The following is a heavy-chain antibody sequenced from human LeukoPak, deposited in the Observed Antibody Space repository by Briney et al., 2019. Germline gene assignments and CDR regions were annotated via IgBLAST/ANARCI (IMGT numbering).Heavy chain of an antibody. J-gene: IGHJ6*02. V-gene: IGHV4-39*01. CDR2: IYYSGST. Sequence: SETLSLTCTVSGGSISSSSYYWGWIRQPPGKGLEWIGSIYYSGSTYYNPSLKSRVTISVDTSKNQFSLKLSSVTAADTAVYYCARRPSYCSSTSCYAHGMDVWGQGTTVTVSS. CDR1: GGSISSSSYY. D-gene: IGHD2-2*01. CDR3: ARRPSYCSSTSCYAHGMDV.